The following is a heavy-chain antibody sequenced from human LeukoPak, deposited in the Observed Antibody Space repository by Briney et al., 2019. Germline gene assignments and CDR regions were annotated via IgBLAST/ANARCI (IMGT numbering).Heavy chain of an antibody. J-gene: IGHJ3*02. CDR1: GGSISSYY. D-gene: IGHD3-22*01. Sequence: SETLSLTCTVSGGSISSYYWSWIRQPPGKGLEWIGYIYYSGSTNYDPSLKSRVTISVDTSKNQFSLKLSSVTAADTAVYYCARRGYYYDSRGYYWLRSPTFFDIWGQWTMVTVSS. V-gene: IGHV4-59*08. CDR2: IYYSGST. CDR3: ARRGYYYDSRGYYWLRSPTFFDI.